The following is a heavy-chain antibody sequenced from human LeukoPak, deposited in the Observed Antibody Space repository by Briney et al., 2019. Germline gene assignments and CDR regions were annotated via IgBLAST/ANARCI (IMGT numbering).Heavy chain of an antibody. CDR2: IKSKIDRETT. CDR3: YTDLPYYYGSGSYVT. D-gene: IGHD3-10*01. CDR1: GFDSNDAW. J-gene: IGHJ4*02. V-gene: IGHV3-15*01. Sequence: GGTLSLSCAASGFDSNDAWMSWVRQAPGKGLEWVGRIKSKIDRETTDYAAPVKGRFTNSRDDSKKTQFLQMSTLKTDDSAVDYCYTDLPYYYGSGSYVTWGQGTLVTVSS.